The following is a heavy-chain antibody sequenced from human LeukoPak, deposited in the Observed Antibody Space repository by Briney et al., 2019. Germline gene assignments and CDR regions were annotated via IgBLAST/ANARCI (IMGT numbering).Heavy chain of an antibody. V-gene: IGHV3-30*18. CDR3: AKVGEQGSDYYYHYMDV. CDR2: ISYDGSNK. Sequence: GGSLRLSCAASGFTFSSYGMHWVRQAPGKGLEWVAVISYDGSNKYYADSVKGRFTISRDNSKNTPYLQMNSLRAEDTAVYYCAKVGEQGSDYYYHYMDVWGKGTTVTVSS. J-gene: IGHJ6*03. D-gene: IGHD3-3*01. CDR1: GFTFSSYG.